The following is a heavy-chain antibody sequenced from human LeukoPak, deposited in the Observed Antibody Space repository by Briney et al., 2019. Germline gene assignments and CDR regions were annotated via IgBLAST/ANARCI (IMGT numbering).Heavy chain of an antibody. CDR1: GFTFSNYN. Sequence: GGSLRLSCAASGFTFSNYNMNWVRQAPGKGLEWVSCISISSNYIYYPDSVKGRFTISRDNAKNSLYLQMNSLRAEDTAVYYCARLPTGSSLHYWGQGTLVTVSS. V-gene: IGHV3-21*01. D-gene: IGHD6-6*01. CDR2: ISISSNYI. CDR3: ARLPTGSSLHY. J-gene: IGHJ4*02.